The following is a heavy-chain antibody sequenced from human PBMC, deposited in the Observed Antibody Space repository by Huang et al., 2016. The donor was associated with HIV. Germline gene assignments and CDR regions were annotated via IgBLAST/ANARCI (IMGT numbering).Heavy chain of an antibody. CDR3: ATVYRRFRNHDSGDYYFDY. Sequence: QVQLVQSGAEVKKPGASVTVSCKVSGYTLTELSMHWVRQYPGKGLEWMGGLDHEDGEKIYAKKCQSRVTMTEDTSTDTAYVELRSLRTEDTAVYYCATVYRRFRNHDSGDYYFDYWDQGTLVTVSS. J-gene: IGHJ4*02. CDR1: GYTLTELS. V-gene: IGHV1-24*01. D-gene: IGHD3-22*01. CDR2: LDHEDGEK.